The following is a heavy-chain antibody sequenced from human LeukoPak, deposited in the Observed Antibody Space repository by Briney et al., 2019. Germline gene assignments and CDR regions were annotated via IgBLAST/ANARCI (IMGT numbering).Heavy chain of an antibody. Sequence: PSETLSLTCSVSGGPIGAYYWSWIRQPAGKGLECIGRMFSSGISTYNPSLRSRVTMSVDTSKNQISLNLRSVTAADTAVYYCARDSYYDFWSGYVNWFDPWGQGTLVIVSP. V-gene: IGHV4-4*07. CDR3: ARDSYYDFWSGYVNWFDP. CDR1: GGPIGAYY. D-gene: IGHD3-3*01. CDR2: MFSSGIS. J-gene: IGHJ5*02.